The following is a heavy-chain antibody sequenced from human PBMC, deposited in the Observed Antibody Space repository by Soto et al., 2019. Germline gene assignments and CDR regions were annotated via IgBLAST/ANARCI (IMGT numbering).Heavy chain of an antibody. V-gene: IGHV3-7*01. CDR2: IKQDGSEK. J-gene: IGHJ4*02. D-gene: IGHD6-19*01. Sequence: PGGSLRLSCAASGFTFSSYWMSWVRQAPGKGLEWVANIKQDGSEKYYVDSVKGRFTISRDNAKNSLYLQMSSLRAEDTAVYYCARTGYSSGWYWVYFDYWGQGTLVTVSS. CDR1: GFTFSSYW. CDR3: ARTGYSSGWYWVYFDY.